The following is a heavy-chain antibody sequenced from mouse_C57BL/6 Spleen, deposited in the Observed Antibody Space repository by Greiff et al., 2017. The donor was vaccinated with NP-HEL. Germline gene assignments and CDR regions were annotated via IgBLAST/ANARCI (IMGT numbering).Heavy chain of an antibody. CDR2: INPNNGGT. J-gene: IGHJ2*01. D-gene: IGHD3-1*01. V-gene: IGHV1-22*01. CDR3: APGATFDY. CDR1: GYTFTDYN. Sequence: VQLKESGPELVKPGASVKMSCKASGYTFTDYNMHWVKQSHGKSLEWIGYINPNNGGTSYNQKFKGKATLTVNKSSSTAYMELRSLTSEDSAVYYCAPGATFDYWGQGTTLTVSS.